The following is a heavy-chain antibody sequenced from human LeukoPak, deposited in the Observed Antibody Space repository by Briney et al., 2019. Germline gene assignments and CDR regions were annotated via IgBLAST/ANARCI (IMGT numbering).Heavy chain of an antibody. CDR3: ARDLGYSSSDAFDY. CDR1: GFTFSSFE. Sequence: GGSLRLSCAASGFTFSSFEMKWVRQAPGKGLEWVSYISSGGSTIYYADSVKGRFTISRDNAKNSLYLQMNSLRAEDTAVYYCARDLGYSSSDAFDYWGQGTLVTVSS. CDR2: ISSGGSTI. D-gene: IGHD6-13*01. V-gene: IGHV3-48*03. J-gene: IGHJ4*02.